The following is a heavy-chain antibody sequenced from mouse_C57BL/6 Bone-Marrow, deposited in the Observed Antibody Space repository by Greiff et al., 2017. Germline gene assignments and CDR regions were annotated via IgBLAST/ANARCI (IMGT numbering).Heavy chain of an antibody. CDR2: IDPSDSYT. J-gene: IGHJ3*01. CDR1: GYTFTSYW. V-gene: IGHV1-50*01. CDR3: ARSGGPYYYGSSYRFAY. D-gene: IGHD1-1*01. Sequence: QVQLQQSGAELVKPGASVKLSCKASGYTFTSYWMQWVKQRPGQGLEWIGEIDPSDSYTNYTQQFKGKATLTVDTSSSTAYMQLSSLTSEDSAVYYCARSGGPYYYGSSYRFAYWGQGTLVTVSA.